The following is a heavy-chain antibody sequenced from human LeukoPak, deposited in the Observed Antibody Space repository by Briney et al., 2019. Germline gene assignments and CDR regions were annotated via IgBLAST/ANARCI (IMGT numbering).Heavy chain of an antibody. J-gene: IGHJ6*03. Sequence: ASVKVSCKASGYTFSDDHIHWVRQAPGQGLEWMGRIDPGSGATHFVPKFQGRVTMTRDTSISTAYMELVRLTSDDTAVYYCARISVVTMVRGVIRRQHYYYYYMDVWGKGTTVTVSS. CDR1: GYTFSDDH. CDR3: ARISVVTMVRGVIRRQHYYYYYMDV. D-gene: IGHD3-10*01. CDR2: IDPGSGAT. V-gene: IGHV1-2*06.